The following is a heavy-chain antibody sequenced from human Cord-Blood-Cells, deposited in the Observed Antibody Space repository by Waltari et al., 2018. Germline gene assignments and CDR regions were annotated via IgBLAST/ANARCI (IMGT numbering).Heavy chain of an antibody. D-gene: IGHD6-13*01. CDR3: ARTKYSSSWYWFDP. J-gene: IGHJ5*02. Sequence: VQLQESGPGLVKPSQTLSLTCTVPGGPISSGSYYWRWIRQPAGKGLEWIGYIYTSGSTNYNPSLKSRVTISVDTSKNQFSLKLSSVTAADTAVYYCARTKYSSSWYWFDPWGQGTLVTVSS. V-gene: IGHV4-61*09. CDR1: GGPISSGSYY. CDR2: IYTSGST.